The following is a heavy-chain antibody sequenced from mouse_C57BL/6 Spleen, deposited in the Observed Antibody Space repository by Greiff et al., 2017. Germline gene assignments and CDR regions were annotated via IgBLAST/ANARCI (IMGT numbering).Heavy chain of an antibody. J-gene: IGHJ1*03. CDR1: GFTFSSYA. V-gene: IGHV5-9-1*02. CDR3: TRQGRRGGWYFDV. CDR2: ISSGGDYI. Sequence: EVMLVESGEGLVKPGGSLKLSCAASGFTFSSYAMSWVRQTPEKRLEWVAYISSGGDYIYYADTVKGRFTFSRDNARNTLYLQMSSLKSEDTAMYYCTRQGRRGGWYFDVWGTGTTVTVSS.